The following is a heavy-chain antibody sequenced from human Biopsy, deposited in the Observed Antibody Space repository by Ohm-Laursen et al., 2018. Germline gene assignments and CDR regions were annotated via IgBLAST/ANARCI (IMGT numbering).Heavy chain of an antibody. CDR1: GDSISTSTTYY. J-gene: IGHJ5*02. CDR2: IYNSETT. Sequence: TLSLACTVSGDSISTSTTYYWAWLRQPPGKGLEWIGSIYNSETTFYNPPLKSRVAISVDTSTNPFSLKVSSVTAADTALYYCARHPTGFWFDPWGHGTLVTVSS. V-gene: IGHV4-39*01. CDR3: ARHPTGFWFDP.